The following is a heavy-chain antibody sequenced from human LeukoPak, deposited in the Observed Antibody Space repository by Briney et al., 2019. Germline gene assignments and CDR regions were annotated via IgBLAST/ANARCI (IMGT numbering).Heavy chain of an antibody. D-gene: IGHD3-10*01. CDR3: ARSAITFKRSPTMLRY. J-gene: IGHJ4*02. CDR2: IRYDGSNK. CDR1: GFAFSSYG. V-gene: IGHV3-33*01. Sequence: GRSLRLSCAASGFAFSSYGMHWVRQAPGKGLEWVAVIRYDGSNKYYADSVKGRFTISRDNSKSTLYLQMNSLRAEDTAVYYCARSAITFKRSPTMLRYWGQGTLVTVSS.